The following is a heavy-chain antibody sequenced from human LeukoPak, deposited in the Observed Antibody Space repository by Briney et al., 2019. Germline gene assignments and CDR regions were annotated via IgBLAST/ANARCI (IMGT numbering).Heavy chain of an antibody. D-gene: IGHD3-22*01. CDR3: AKEGRGSSGLRQATTQD. J-gene: IGHJ4*02. CDR1: GFTFSSYA. V-gene: IGHV3-23*01. Sequence: GGSLRLSCAASGFTFSSYAMSWVRQAPGKGLEWVSAITGGGGRTYYADSVKGRFTISNDNSKNALYLQMNSLKAEAMAVYYCAKEGRGSSGLRQATTQDWGQGTLVTVSS. CDR2: ITGGGGRT.